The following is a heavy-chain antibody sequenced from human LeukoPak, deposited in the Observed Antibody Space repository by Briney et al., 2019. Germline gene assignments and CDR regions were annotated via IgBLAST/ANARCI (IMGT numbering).Heavy chain of an antibody. CDR2: ISSSGSTI. J-gene: IGHJ4*02. D-gene: IGHD3-10*01. CDR3: AKEMVRGEFDY. V-gene: IGHV3-11*01. Sequence: PGGSLRLSCAASGFTFSDYYMSWIRQAPGKGLEWVSYISSSGSTIYYADSVKGRFTISRDNAKNSLYLQMNSLRAEDTALYYCAKEMVRGEFDYWGQGTLVTVSS. CDR1: GFTFSDYY.